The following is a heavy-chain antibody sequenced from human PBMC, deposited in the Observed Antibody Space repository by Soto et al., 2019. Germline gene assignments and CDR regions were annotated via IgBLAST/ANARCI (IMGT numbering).Heavy chain of an antibody. CDR2: IYYSGST. J-gene: IGHJ3*02. V-gene: IGHV4-59*08. CDR3: ARGDGIVVVPAAIGSGAFDI. Sequence: PSETLSLTCTVSGGSISSYYWSWIRQPPGKGLEWIGYIYYSGSTNYNPSLKSRVTISVDTSKNQFSLKLSSVTAADTAVYYCARGDGIVVVPAAIGSGAFDIWGQGTMVTVSS. D-gene: IGHD2-2*02. CDR1: GGSISSYY.